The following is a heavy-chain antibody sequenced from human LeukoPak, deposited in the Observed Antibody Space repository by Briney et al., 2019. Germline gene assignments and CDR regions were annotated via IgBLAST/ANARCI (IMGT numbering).Heavy chain of an antibody. CDR1: GGSFSGYY. Sequence: SETLSLTCAVYGGSFSGYYWSWIRQPPGKGLKWIGEINHSGSTNYNPSLKSRVTISVDTSKNQFSLKLSSVTAADTAVYYCARAQGGYCSSTSCYVFDYWGQGTLVTVSS. CDR3: ARAQGGYCSSTSCYVFDY. J-gene: IGHJ4*02. D-gene: IGHD2-2*01. CDR2: INHSGST. V-gene: IGHV4-34*01.